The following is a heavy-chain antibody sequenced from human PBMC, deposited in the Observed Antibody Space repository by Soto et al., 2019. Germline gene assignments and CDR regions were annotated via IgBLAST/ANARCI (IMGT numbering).Heavy chain of an antibody. CDR2: IFDSGNA. V-gene: IGHV4-59*08. CDR3: ARHRRTTVAKFYFDN. D-gene: IGHD4-4*01. Sequence: SSETLSLTCTVSGGSINSYCWSWIRQPPGKGLEWIAYIFDSGNANYNPSLKSRVTISVDTSKNQFSLKLTSVTAADTAVYYCARHRRTTVAKFYFDNWGQGAQVTVSS. CDR1: GGSINSYC. J-gene: IGHJ4*02.